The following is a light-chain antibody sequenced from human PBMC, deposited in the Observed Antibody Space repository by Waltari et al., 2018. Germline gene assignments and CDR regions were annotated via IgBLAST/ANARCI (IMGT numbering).Light chain of an antibody. V-gene: IGKV3-20*01. CDR2: GAS. CDR3: QQYGSSIMYT. J-gene: IGKJ2*01. Sequence: VLTQSPGTLSLSPGESATLSCRASQSLTKRYLAWYQQKPGQAPRLVIDGASRRAAGIPDRFSGSGSGTDFTLTISRLEPEDFAVYYCQQYGSSIMYTFGQGTKLEIK. CDR1: QSLTKRY.